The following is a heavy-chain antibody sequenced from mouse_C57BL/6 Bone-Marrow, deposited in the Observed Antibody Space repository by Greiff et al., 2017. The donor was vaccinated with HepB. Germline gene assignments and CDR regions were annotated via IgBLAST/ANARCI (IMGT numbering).Heavy chain of an antibody. CDR2: IDPETGGT. D-gene: IGHD1-1*01. CDR1: GYTFTDYE. J-gene: IGHJ1*03. V-gene: IGHV1-15*01. CDR3: KIGGLTTVVAPYWYFDV. Sequence: QVQLQQSGAELVRPGASVTLSCKASGYTFTDYEMHWVKQTPVHGLEWIGAIDPETGGTAYNQKFKGKAILTADKSSSTAYMELRSLTSEDSAVYYCKIGGLTTVVAPYWYFDVWGTGTTVTVAS.